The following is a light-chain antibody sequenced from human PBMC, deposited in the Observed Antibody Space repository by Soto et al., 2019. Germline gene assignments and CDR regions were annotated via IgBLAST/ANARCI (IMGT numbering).Light chain of an antibody. CDR3: QQYNNWPPIT. CDR2: GAS. J-gene: IGKJ2*01. CDR1: QSVSSN. Sequence: EIVMTQSPATLSVSPGERATLSCRASQSVSSNLAWYQQKPGQAPRLLIYGASTRATGIPARFSGSGSGTEFTLTISSLQSEDFAVYYWQQYNNWPPITSGQGTKLEIK. V-gene: IGKV3-15*01.